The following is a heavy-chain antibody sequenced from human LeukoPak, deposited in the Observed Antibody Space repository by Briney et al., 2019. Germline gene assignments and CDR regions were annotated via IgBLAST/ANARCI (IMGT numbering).Heavy chain of an antibody. D-gene: IGHD1-26*01. CDR2: INPSGGST. J-gene: IGHJ6*03. CDR1: GYTFTSYY. CDR3: ARGWEPRGYYYYYMDV. Sequence: ASVKVSCKASGYTFTSYYMHWVRQAPGQGLEWMGIINPSGGSTSYAQKFQGRVTMTRDTSTSTVYMELSSLRSEDTAVYYCARGWEPRGYYYYYMDVWGKGTTVTISS. V-gene: IGHV1-46*01.